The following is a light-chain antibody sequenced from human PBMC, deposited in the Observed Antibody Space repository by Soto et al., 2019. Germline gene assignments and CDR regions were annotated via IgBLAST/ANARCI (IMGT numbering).Light chain of an antibody. J-gene: IGKJ5*01. Sequence: IVMAQSPATLSVSPGERATRSGTASQSVSSNLAWYQQKPGQAPRLLIYGASSRATGIPDRFSGSGSGTDFTLTISRLEPEDFAVYYCQQYGSWITFGQGTRLEIK. CDR1: QSVSSN. CDR2: GAS. V-gene: IGKV3-20*01. CDR3: QQYGSWIT.